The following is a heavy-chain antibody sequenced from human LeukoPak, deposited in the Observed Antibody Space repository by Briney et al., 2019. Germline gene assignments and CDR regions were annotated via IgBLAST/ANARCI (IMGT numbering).Heavy chain of an antibody. CDR1: GGSISSYY. J-gene: IGHJ4*02. V-gene: IGHV4-59*01. Sequence: NPSETLSLTCTVSGGSISSYYWSWIRQPPGKGLEWIGYIYYSESTNYNPSLKSRVTISVGTSKNQFSLKLSSVTAADTAVYYCARGSGSFDYWGQGTLVTVSS. D-gene: IGHD3-10*01. CDR2: IYYSEST. CDR3: ARGSGSFDY.